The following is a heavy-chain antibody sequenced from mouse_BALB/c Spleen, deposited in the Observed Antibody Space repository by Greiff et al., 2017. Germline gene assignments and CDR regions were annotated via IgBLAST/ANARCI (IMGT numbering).Heavy chain of an antibody. CDR3: ARHEAPLYYDYDGEFAY. CDR1: GYTFTEYI. D-gene: IGHD2-4*01. J-gene: IGHJ3*01. Sequence: VQLQQSGAELVKPGASVKLSCKASGYTFTEYIIHWVKQRSGQGLEWIGWFYPGSGSIKYNEKFKDKATLTADKSSSTVYMELSRLTSEDSAVYFCARHEAPLYYDYDGEFAYWGQGTLVTVSA. V-gene: IGHV1-62-2*01. CDR2: FYPGSGSI.